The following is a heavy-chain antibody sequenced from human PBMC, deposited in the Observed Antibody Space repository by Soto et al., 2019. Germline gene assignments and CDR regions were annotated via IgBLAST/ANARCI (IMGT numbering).Heavy chain of an antibody. V-gene: IGHV4-31*03. CDR3: ARVPFYGDYGRYFDD. CDR2: IYYSGST. Sequence: QVQLQESGPGLVKPSQTLSLTCTVSGGSISSGDYYWSWIRQPPGKGLEWIGYIYYSGSTYYNPSLKSRVTISVDTPKNRFSLQLSSVNAADTAVYYCARVPFYGDYGRYFDDWGQGTLVTVSS. J-gene: IGHJ4*02. CDR1: GGSISSGDYY. D-gene: IGHD4-17*01.